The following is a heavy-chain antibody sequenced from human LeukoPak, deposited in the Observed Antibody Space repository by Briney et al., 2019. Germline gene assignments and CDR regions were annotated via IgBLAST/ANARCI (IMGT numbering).Heavy chain of an antibody. J-gene: IGHJ3*02. V-gene: IGHV4-61*02. CDR3: ARPSITGTTPTDPENAFDI. Sequence: SETLSLTCTVSGGSISSGSYYWSWIRQPAGKGLEWIGRIYTSGSTNYNPSLKSRVTISVDTSKNQFSLKLSSVTAADTAVYYCARPSITGTTPTDPENAFDIWGQGTMVTVSS. CDR1: GGSISSGSYY. D-gene: IGHD1-7*01. CDR2: IYTSGST.